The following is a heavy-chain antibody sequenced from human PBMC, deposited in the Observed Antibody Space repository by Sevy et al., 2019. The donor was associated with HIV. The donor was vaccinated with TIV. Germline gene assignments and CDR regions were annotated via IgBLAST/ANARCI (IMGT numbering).Heavy chain of an antibody. J-gene: IGHJ6*02. D-gene: IGHD3-3*01. Sequence: GGSLRLSCAGSGFTFGTYAMTWVRQAPGKGLQWVSVISDSGRSTYYADSVQSRVTISRDNSKNTMHLHMNSLRVEDTATYYCARRPYCGVIIPTGVLDVWGQGTTVTVSS. CDR1: GFTFGTYA. CDR2: ISDSGRST. V-gene: IGHV3-23*01. CDR3: ARRPYCGVIIPTGVLDV.